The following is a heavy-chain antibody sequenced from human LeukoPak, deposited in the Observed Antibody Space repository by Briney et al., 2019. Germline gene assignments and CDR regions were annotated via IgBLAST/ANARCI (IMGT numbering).Heavy chain of an antibody. J-gene: IGHJ4*02. D-gene: IGHD6-6*01. V-gene: IGHV3-48*04. Sequence: GESLRLSCAASGFTFSSYWMSWVRQAPGKGLEWLSYISSSTNTIYYADSVKGRFTISRDNAKNSLYLQMNGLGAEDTAVYYCARDLKQLADYWGQGTLVTVSS. CDR1: GFTFSSYW. CDR2: ISSSTNTI. CDR3: ARDLKQLADY.